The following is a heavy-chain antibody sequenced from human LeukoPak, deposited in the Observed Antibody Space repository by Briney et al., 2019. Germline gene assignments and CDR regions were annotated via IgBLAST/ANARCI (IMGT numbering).Heavy chain of an antibody. CDR3: AREELEVYYDILTGYYEAPNWFDP. D-gene: IGHD3-9*01. Sequence: SETLSLTCAVYGGSFSGYYWSWIRQPPGKGLEWIGEINHSGSTNYNPSLKSRVTISVDTSKNQFSLKLNSVTPEDTAVYYCAREELEVYYDILTGYYEAPNWFDPWGQGTLVTVSS. V-gene: IGHV4-34*01. CDR2: INHSGST. J-gene: IGHJ5*02. CDR1: GGSFSGYY.